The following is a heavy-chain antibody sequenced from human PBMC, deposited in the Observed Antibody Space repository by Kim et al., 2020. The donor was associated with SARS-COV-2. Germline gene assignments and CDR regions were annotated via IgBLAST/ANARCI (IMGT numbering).Heavy chain of an antibody. CDR3: ARDRVEMATITYWYFDL. CDR2: IYYSGST. V-gene: IGHV4-59*13. J-gene: IGHJ2*01. D-gene: IGHD5-12*01. Sequence: SETLSLTCTVSGGSISSYYWSWIRQPPGKGLEWIGYIYYSGSTNYNPSLKSRVTISVDTSKNQFSLKLSSVTAADTAVYYCARDRVEMATITYWYFDLWGRGTLVTVSS. CDR1: GGSISSYY.